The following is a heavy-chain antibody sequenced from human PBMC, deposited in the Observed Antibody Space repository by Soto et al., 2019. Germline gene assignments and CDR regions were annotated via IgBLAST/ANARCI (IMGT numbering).Heavy chain of an antibody. Sequence: LSLTCTVSGGSISGSYWSWIRQSPGKGLEWLGYVYYTGNTNYSPSLRSRVSISVDTSKNEFSLRLSSVTAADTAVYFCARSVAVPGAHIDYWGQGTQVTVSS. CDR3: ARSVAVPGAHIDY. CDR1: GGSISGSY. D-gene: IGHD6-19*01. CDR2: VYYTGNT. J-gene: IGHJ4*02. V-gene: IGHV4-59*01.